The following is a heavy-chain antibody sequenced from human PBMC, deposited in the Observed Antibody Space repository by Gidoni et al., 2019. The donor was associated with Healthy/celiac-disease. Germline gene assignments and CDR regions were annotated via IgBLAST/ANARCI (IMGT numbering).Heavy chain of an antibody. CDR3: AKDLLDIVVVPAAHAFDI. Sequence: EVQLVESGGGLVQPGRSLRLSCAASGFTFDDYAMHWVRPAPGKGLEWVSGISWNSGSIGYADSVKGRFTISRDNAKNSLYLQMNSLRAEDTALYYCAKDLLDIVVVPAAHAFDIWGQGTMVTVSS. CDR1: GFTFDDYA. J-gene: IGHJ3*02. D-gene: IGHD2-2*01. V-gene: IGHV3-9*01. CDR2: ISWNSGSI.